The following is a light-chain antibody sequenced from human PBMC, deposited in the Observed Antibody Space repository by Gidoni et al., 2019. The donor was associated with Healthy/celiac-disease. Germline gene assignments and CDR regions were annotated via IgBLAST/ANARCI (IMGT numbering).Light chain of an antibody. V-gene: IGLV3-25*03. CDR3: QSADSSGTYRV. CDR2: KDS. CDR1: ALPKQY. J-gene: IGLJ2*01. Sequence: SYELPHPPPLSLSPGQTARITCSGDALPKQYAYWYQQKPGQAPVLVIYKDSERPSGIPERFSGSSSGTTVTLTISGVQAEDEADYYCQSADSSGTYRVFGGGTKLTVL.